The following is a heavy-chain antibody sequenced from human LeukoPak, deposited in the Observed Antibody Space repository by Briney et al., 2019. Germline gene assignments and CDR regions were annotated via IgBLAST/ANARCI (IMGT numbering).Heavy chain of an antibody. D-gene: IGHD3-22*01. CDR1: GGSFSVYY. Sequence: SETLSLTCAVYGGSFSVYYWSGIRHPPGRGLEWIGEINHSGSTNYNPPRRSRVTISVDTSKNQFSLKLSSVTAADTAVYYCARVRVRFTMIVVAPTDRNWFDPWGQGTLVTVSS. J-gene: IGHJ5*02. CDR2: INHSGST. CDR3: ARVRVRFTMIVVAPTDRNWFDP. V-gene: IGHV4-34*01.